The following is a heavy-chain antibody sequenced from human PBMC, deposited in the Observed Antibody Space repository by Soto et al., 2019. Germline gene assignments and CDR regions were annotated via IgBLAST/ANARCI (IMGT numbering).Heavy chain of an antibody. J-gene: IGHJ4*02. D-gene: IGHD3-10*01. V-gene: IGHV3-23*01. CDR3: EKGRGGSGSLTPRVDF. Sequence: EVQLLESGGGLVQPGGSLRLSCAASGFTFNNYAMTWVRQAPGKGLEWVSAISGGGDTTSYADSVKGRFTVSRDGSKNTLYLQMSSLRAEDTALYYCEKGRGGSGSLTPRVDFWGQETLVTVSS. CDR1: GFTFNNYA. CDR2: ISGGGDTT.